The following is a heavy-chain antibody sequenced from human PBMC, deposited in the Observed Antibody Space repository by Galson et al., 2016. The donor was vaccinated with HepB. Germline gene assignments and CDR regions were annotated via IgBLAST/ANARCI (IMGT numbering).Heavy chain of an antibody. Sequence: SLRLSCAASGFIFDDFGMGWVRQAPGQGLEWVAGINWNGDTTGYAGSLKGRFTISRANGKKTMYLQMNSLRAEDTALYYCARGRRGAISDFFDSWGQGTLVTVSS. D-gene: IGHD3-10*01. CDR1: GFIFDDFG. CDR2: INWNGDTT. J-gene: IGHJ4*02. V-gene: IGHV3-20*04. CDR3: ARGRRGAISDFFDS.